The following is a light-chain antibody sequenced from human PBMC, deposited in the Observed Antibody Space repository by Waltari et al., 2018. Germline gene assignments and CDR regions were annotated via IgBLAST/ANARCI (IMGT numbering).Light chain of an antibody. CDR2: GNN. Sequence: QSALTQPPSVSGAPGQRVTISCTGSSSNIGSYYNVHWYQQLPGTAPRLLIYGNNNRPSGVPGRFSGSKSGTSASLAITGLQTEDEADYYCQSYDSSLSGSVFGGGTRLTVL. CDR3: QSYDSSLSGSV. J-gene: IGLJ3*02. V-gene: IGLV1-40*01. CDR1: SSNIGSYYN.